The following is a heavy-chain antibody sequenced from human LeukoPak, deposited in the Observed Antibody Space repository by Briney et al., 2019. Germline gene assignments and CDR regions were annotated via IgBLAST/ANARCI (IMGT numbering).Heavy chain of an antibody. CDR3: ARPVRMVRGVIYYYGMDV. V-gene: IGHV1-8*01. CDR2: MNPNSDNT. CDR1: GYTFTSYD. Sequence: ASVKVSCKASGYTFTSYDINWVRQATGQGLEWMGWMNPNSDNTGYAQKFQGRVTMTRNTSISTAYMELSSLRSEDTAVYYCARPVRMVRGVIYYYGMDVWGQGTTVTVSS. J-gene: IGHJ6*02. D-gene: IGHD3-10*01.